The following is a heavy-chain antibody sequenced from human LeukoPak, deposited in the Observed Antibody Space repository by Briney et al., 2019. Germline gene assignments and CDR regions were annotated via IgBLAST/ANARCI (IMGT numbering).Heavy chain of an antibody. CDR1: GGSFSGYY. Sequence: SETLSLTCAVYGGSFSGYYWSWIRQPPGKGRGWMGEINHSGSTNYNPSLKSRVTISVDTSKNQFSLKLSPVTAADTAVYYCARGSHLLDSSGYYLGFDYWGQGTLVTVSS. D-gene: IGHD3-22*01. V-gene: IGHV4-34*01. CDR2: INHSGST. CDR3: ARGSHLLDSSGYYLGFDY. J-gene: IGHJ4*02.